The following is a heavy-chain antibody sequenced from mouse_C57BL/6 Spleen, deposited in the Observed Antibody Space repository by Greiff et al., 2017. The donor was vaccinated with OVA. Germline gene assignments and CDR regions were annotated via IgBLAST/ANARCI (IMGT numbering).Heavy chain of an antibody. CDR2: INPSNGGT. V-gene: IGHV1-53*01. CDR3: ARDQLGLRAMDY. J-gene: IGHJ4*01. Sequence: QVQLQQSGTELVKPGASVKLSCKASGYTFTSYWMHWVKQRPGQGLEWIGNINPSNGGTNYNEKFKSKATLTVDKSSSTAYMQLSSLTSEDSAVYYCARDQLGLRAMDYWGQGTSVTVSS. D-gene: IGHD3-1*01. CDR1: GYTFTSYW.